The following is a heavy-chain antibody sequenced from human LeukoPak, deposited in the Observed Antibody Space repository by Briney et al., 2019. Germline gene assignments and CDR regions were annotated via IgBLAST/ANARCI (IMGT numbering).Heavy chain of an antibody. CDR1: GFTFRTYA. J-gene: IGHJ6*03. D-gene: IGHD3-10*01. Sequence: GGSLRLSCVASGFTFRTYAMSWVRQAPGKGLEWVSGISDSGGTTYYVDSVKGRFTISRDNSKNTVYLQMNSLRAEDTAVYYCAKDSAFYYIDVWGKGTTVIISS. V-gene: IGHV3-23*01. CDR2: ISDSGGTT. CDR3: AKDSAFYYIDV.